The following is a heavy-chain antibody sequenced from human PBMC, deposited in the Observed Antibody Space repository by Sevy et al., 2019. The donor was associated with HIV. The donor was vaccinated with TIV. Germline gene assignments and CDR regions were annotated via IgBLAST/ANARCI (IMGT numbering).Heavy chain of an antibody. CDR1: GFTFINYG. CDR2: VSSDESNK. V-gene: IGHV3-33*07. J-gene: IGHJ4*02. CDR3: ARGGYYYDNAAYYALDS. Sequence: GGSLRLSCAASGFTFINYGMYWVRQAPGKGLEWVAFVSSDESNKYYVESVKGRFTISRDNSKNTLYLQMNNVRVEDTAVYYCARGGYYYDNAAYYALDSWGQGTLVTVSS. D-gene: IGHD3-22*01.